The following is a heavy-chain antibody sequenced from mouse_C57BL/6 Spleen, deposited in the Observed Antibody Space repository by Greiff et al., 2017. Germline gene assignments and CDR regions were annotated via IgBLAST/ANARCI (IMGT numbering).Heavy chain of an antibody. CDR2: INPNYGTT. D-gene: IGHD2-4*01. CDR3: ARSDRLYDYDGFDY. V-gene: IGHV1-39*01. Sequence: VQLKESGPELVKPGASVKISCKASGYSFTDYNMNWVKQSNGKSLEWIGVINPNYGTTSYNQKFKGKATLTVDQSSSTAYMPLNSLTSEDSAVYYCARSDRLYDYDGFDYWGQGTTLTVSS. J-gene: IGHJ2*01. CDR1: GYSFTDYN.